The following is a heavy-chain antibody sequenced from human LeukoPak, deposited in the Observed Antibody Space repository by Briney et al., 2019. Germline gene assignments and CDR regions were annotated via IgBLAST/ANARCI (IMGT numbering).Heavy chain of an antibody. Sequence: SVKVSCKASGGTFSSYAISWVRQAPGQGLEWMGGIIPIFGTANYAQKFQGRVTITTDESTSTAYMELSSLRSEDTAVYYCARGAKQLLTSRAYYYYYCMDVWGKGTTVTVSS. CDR3: ARGAKQLLTSRAYYYYYCMDV. CDR1: GGTFSSYA. D-gene: IGHD2-2*01. J-gene: IGHJ6*03. V-gene: IGHV1-69*05. CDR2: IIPIFGTA.